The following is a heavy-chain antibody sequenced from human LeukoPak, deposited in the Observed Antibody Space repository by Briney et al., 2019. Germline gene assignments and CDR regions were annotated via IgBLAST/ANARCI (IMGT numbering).Heavy chain of an antibody. CDR1: GFTFSSYA. V-gene: IGHV3-23*01. Sequence: GGSLRLSCAASGFTFSSYAMSWVRQAPGKGLEWVSAISGSGGSTYCADSVKGRFTISRDNSKNTLYLQMNSLRAEDTAVYYCAKDSNTWIQLWYGDYWGQGTLVTVSS. D-gene: IGHD5-18*01. CDR3: AKDSNTWIQLWYGDY. J-gene: IGHJ4*02. CDR2: ISGSGGST.